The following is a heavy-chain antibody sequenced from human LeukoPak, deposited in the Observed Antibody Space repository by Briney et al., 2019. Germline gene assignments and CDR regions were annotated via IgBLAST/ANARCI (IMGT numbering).Heavy chain of an antibody. CDR3: ARDRIQLWSLGY. D-gene: IGHD5-18*01. CDR2: INPNSGGT. Sequence: VASVKVSCKASGGTFSSYAISWVRQAPGQGLEWMGWINPNSGGTNYAQKFQGRVTMTRDTSISTAYMELSRLRSDDTAVYYCARDRIQLWSLGYWGQGTLVTVSS. V-gene: IGHV1-2*02. J-gene: IGHJ4*02. CDR1: GGTFSSYA.